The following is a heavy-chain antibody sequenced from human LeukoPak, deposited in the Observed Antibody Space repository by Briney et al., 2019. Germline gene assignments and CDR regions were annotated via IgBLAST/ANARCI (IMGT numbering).Heavy chain of an antibody. CDR2: ISYDGSNK. J-gene: IGHJ4*02. Sequence: PGRSLRLSCAASGFTFSSYGMHWVRQAPGKGLEWVAVISYDGSNKYYADSVKGQFTISRDNSKNTLYLQMNSLRAEDTAVYYCAKGSSGWYVSPIYLDYWGQGTLVTVSS. CDR1: GFTFSSYG. D-gene: IGHD6-19*01. V-gene: IGHV3-30*18. CDR3: AKGSSGWYVSPIYLDY.